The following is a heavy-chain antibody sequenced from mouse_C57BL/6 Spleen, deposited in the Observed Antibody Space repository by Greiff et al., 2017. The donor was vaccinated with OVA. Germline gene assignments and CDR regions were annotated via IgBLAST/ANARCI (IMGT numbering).Heavy chain of an antibody. CDR2: ISGGGGNT. CDR1: GFTFSSYT. V-gene: IGHV5-9*01. Sequence: DVKLVESGGGLVKPGGSLKLSCAASGFTFSSYTMSWVRQTPEKRLEWVATISGGGGNTYYPDSVKGRFTISRNNAKNTLYLQMSSLRSEDTALYCCARHSGNYYFDYWGQGTTLTVSA. CDR3: ARHSGNYYFDY. D-gene: IGHD2-1*01. J-gene: IGHJ2*01.